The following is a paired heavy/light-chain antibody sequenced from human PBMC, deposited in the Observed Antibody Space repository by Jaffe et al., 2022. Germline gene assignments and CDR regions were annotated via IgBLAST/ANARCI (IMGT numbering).Light chain of an antibody. CDR1: QSISSW. V-gene: IGKV1-5*03. CDR2: KAS. J-gene: IGKJ1*01. CDR3: QQYNSYSWT. Sequence: DIQMTQSPSTLSASVGDRVTITCRASQSISSWLAWYQQKQGKAPKLLIYKASSLESGVPSRFSGSGSGTEFTLTISSLQPDDFATYYCQQYNSYSWTFGQGTKVEIK.
Heavy chain of an antibody. CDR2: ISSSSSTI. Sequence: EVQLVESGGGLVQPGGSLRLSCAASGFTFSSYSMNWVRQAPGKGLEWVSYISSSSSTIYYADSVKGRFTISRDNAKNSLYLQMNSLRAEDTAVYYCARDLRIAAAGPLDYWGQGTLVTVSS. D-gene: IGHD6-13*01. CDR1: GFTFSSYS. J-gene: IGHJ4*02. V-gene: IGHV3-48*01. CDR3: ARDLRIAAAGPLDY.